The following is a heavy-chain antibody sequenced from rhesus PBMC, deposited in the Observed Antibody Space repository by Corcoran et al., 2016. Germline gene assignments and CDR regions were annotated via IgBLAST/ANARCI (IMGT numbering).Heavy chain of an antibody. Sequence: VHLQESGPGLVKPSETLSLTCAVSGGSISAGYDCTWFRQHPGKGLEWIGYIYGNSGNTNYNPSLKNRVTISKDTAKNQFSLKLRSVTAADTAMYYCASGVIGYWGQGVLVTVSS. CDR1: GGSISAGYD. CDR2: IYGNSGNT. J-gene: IGHJ4*01. V-gene: IGHV4-76*01. CDR3: ASGVIGY. D-gene: IGHD3-34*01.